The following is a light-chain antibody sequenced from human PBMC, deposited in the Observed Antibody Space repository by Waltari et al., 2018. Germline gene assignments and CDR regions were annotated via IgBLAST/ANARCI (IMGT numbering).Light chain of an antibody. CDR2: GNN. V-gene: IGLV3-19*01. CDR1: ILRTFY. J-gene: IGLJ2*01. Sequence: SSELTHDPTVSVALGQTVRITCQGDILRTFYESWYQQKPGQAPILVIYGNNKRPSGIPDRFSGSSSGNSGSLTITGAQADDEADYYCNSRDSSGDHLIFGGGTKLTVL. CDR3: NSRDSSGDHLI.